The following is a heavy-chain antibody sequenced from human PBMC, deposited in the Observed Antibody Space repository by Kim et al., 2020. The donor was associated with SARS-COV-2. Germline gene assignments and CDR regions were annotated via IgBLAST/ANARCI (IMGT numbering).Heavy chain of an antibody. V-gene: IGHV4-4*02. J-gene: IGHJ5*02. CDR1: SGSISSLDW. CDR3: AGESPFKLDP. CDR2: AHDSGTT. Sequence: SETLSLTCAVSSGSISSLDWWGWVRQPPGKGLEWIGEAHDSGTTNYNPSLKSRVTISLDKSKNQISLKLNSVTAADSAIYYCAGESPFKLDPWGQGTLVTVSS.